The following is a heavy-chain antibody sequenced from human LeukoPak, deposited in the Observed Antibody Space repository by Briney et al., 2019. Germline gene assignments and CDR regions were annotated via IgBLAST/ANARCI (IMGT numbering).Heavy chain of an antibody. D-gene: IGHD3-10*01. Sequence: QPGGSLRLSCAASGFTFSNYGMNWVRQAPGKGLEWVSIITSGVGITYYADSVKGRFTISRDNSKNTLSLQMNSLRAEDTAVYYCAKGDYYDFDYWGQGTLVTVSS. J-gene: IGHJ4*02. CDR1: GFTFSNYG. CDR2: ITSGVGIT. CDR3: AKGDYYDFDY. V-gene: IGHV3-23*01.